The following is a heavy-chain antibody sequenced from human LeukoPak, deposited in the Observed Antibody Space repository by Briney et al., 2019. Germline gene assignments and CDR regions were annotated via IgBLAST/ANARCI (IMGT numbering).Heavy chain of an antibody. CDR3: ARDRDYYDSNSFSPDAFDI. Sequence: SQTLSLTCAVSGDSVSSGGYYWTWIRQHPGKGLEWIGYISNSGTTSYSPSLKSRVSISVDTSNNQFSLRLSSVTAADTAVYYCARDRDYYDSNSFSPDAFDIWGQGTMVTVSS. D-gene: IGHD3-22*01. J-gene: IGHJ3*02. CDR1: GDSVSSGGYY. CDR2: ISNSGTT. V-gene: IGHV4-31*11.